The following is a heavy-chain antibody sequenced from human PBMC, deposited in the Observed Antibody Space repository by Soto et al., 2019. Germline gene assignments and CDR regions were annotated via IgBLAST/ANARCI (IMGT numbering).Heavy chain of an antibody. Sequence: ASVKVSCKASGYTFTSYYMHWVRQAPGQGLEWTGIINPSGGSTSYAQKFQGRVTMTRDTSTSTVYMELSSLRSEDTAVYYCARDLGYYYDSSGPDAFDIWGQGTMVTVSS. CDR2: INPSGGST. J-gene: IGHJ3*02. CDR1: GYTFTSYY. V-gene: IGHV1-46*01. D-gene: IGHD3-22*01. CDR3: ARDLGYYYDSSGPDAFDI.